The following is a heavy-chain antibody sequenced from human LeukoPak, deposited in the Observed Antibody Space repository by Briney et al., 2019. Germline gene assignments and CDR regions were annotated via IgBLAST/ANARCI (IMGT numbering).Heavy chain of an antibody. CDR1: GFTFSSYS. Sequence: SGRSLRLSCAASGFTFSSYSMNWVRQAPGKGLEWVSSISSSSSNIYYGDSVKGRFTISRDNAKDSLYLQMNTLRAEDTAVYYCARDYEIYWGQGTLVTVSS. D-gene: IGHD5-12*01. CDR2: ISSSSSNI. J-gene: IGHJ4*02. CDR3: ARDYEIY. V-gene: IGHV3-21*01.